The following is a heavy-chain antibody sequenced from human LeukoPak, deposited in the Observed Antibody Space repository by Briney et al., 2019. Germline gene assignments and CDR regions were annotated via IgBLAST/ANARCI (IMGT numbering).Heavy chain of an antibody. CDR1: GFTFSSYS. J-gene: IGHJ3*02. V-gene: IGHV3-48*04. D-gene: IGHD4-17*01. CDR2: ISSSSSTI. CDR3: ARGLYGDDAFDI. Sequence: GGSLRLSCAASGFTFSSYSMNWVRHAPGKGLEWVSSISSSSSTIYYADSVKGRFTISRDNAKNSLYLQMNSLRAEDTAVYYCARGLYGDDAFDIWGQGTMVTVSS.